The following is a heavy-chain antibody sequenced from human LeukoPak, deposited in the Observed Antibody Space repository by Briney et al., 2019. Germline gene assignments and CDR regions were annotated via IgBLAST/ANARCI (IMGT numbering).Heavy chain of an antibody. D-gene: IGHD1-1*01. CDR3: AKLVQLERERYPVDY. J-gene: IGHJ4*02. CDR2: ISYDGSNK. CDR1: GFTFSSYG. V-gene: IGHV3-30*18. Sequence: TGGSLRLSCAASGFTFSSYGMHWVRQAPGKGLEWVAVISYDGSNKYYADSVKGRFTISRDDSKNTLYLQMNSLRAEDTAVYYCAKLVQLERERYPVDYWGQGTLVTVSS.